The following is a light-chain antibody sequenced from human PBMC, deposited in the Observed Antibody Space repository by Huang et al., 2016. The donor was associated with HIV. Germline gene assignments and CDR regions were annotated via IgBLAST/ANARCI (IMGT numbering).Light chain of an antibody. V-gene: IGKV3-20*01. CDR1: QSISSSY. CDR2: GAS. Sequence: EIVLTQSPGTLSLSPGERATLSCRDSQSISSSYLAWYQQKPGQAPRLLIYGASSRATGIPDRFSVSGSGTDFTLTISRLEPEDFAVYYCHQYGSSPPLTFGGGTRVEIK. J-gene: IGKJ4*01. CDR3: HQYGSSPPLT.